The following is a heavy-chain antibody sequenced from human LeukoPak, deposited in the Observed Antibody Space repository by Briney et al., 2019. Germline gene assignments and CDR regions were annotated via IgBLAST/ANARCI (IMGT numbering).Heavy chain of an antibody. V-gene: IGHV3-23*01. CDR2: ISGSGGST. CDR3: AKAIPGVVPAATDS. J-gene: IGHJ4*02. CDR1: GFTFSSYA. D-gene: IGHD2-2*01. Sequence: PGGSLRLSCAASGFTFSSYAMSWVRQAPGKGLEWVSAISGSGGSTYYADSVKGRFTISRDNSKNTLYLQMDSLRTYDTAVYFCAKAIPGVVPAATDSWGQGTPVTVSS.